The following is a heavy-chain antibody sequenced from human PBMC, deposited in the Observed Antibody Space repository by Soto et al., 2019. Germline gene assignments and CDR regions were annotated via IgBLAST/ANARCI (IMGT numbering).Heavy chain of an antibody. V-gene: IGHV1-18*01. CDR1: GYTFTSYG. CDR3: AKAINCSGGSCYSFDSYGMGV. Sequence: QVQLVQSGAEVKKPGASVKVSCKASGYTFTSYGISWVRQAPGQGLEWMGWISAYNGNTNYAQKLQGRVTMTTDTPTSTAYMELRSMRSDDTAVYYCAKAINCSGGSCYSFDSYGMGVWGQGTTVTVSS. D-gene: IGHD2-15*01. CDR2: ISAYNGNT. J-gene: IGHJ6*02.